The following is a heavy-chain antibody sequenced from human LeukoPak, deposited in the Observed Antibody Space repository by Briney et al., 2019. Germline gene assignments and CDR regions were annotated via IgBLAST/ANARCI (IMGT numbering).Heavy chain of an antibody. D-gene: IGHD1-14*01. V-gene: IGHV3-7*01. J-gene: IGHJ4*02. CDR1: GFTFSSYG. Sequence: GRSLRLSCAASGFTFSSYGMHRVRQAPGKGLEWVANIKEDGSEQYYADSLKGRFTISRDNVKNSLYLHINSLRAEDTAVYYCARDSFETDIDYWGQGTLVTVSS. CDR3: ARDSFETDIDY. CDR2: IKEDGSEQ.